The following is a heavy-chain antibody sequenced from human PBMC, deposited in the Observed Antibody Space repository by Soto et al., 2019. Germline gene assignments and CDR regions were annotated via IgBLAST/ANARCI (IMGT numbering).Heavy chain of an antibody. CDR1: GGSFSGYY. Sequence: SETLSLTCAVYGGSFSGYYWSWIRQPPGKGLEWIGEINHSGSTNYNPSLKSRVTISVDTSKNQFSLKLSSVTAADTAVYYCARGDYYDFWSGYYVGAFDIWGQGTMVTVSS. CDR2: INHSGST. CDR3: ARGDYYDFWSGYYVGAFDI. D-gene: IGHD3-3*01. V-gene: IGHV4-34*01. J-gene: IGHJ3*02.